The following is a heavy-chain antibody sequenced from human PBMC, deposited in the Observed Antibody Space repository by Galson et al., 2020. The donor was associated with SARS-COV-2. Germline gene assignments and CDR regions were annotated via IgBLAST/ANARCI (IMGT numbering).Heavy chain of an antibody. J-gene: IGHJ4*02. D-gene: IGHD6-19*01. V-gene: IGHV4-61*02. CDR2: IHTSGST. Sequence: SETLSLTCSVSGGSISSGSYYWSWIRQPAGKGLEWIGRIHTSGSTTYNPSLKSRVTISIDTSKNQFSLRLSSVTAADTAIYYCASGPVAGSGEWGQGTLVTVSS. CDR3: ASGPVAGSGE. CDR1: GGSISSGSYY.